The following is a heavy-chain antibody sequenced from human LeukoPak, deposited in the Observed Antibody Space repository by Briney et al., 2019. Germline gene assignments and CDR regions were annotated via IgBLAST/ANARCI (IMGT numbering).Heavy chain of an antibody. J-gene: IGHJ4*02. CDR2: IIPVFGSV. Sequence: ASVKVSCKAFGGTFSRSALSWVRQAPGQGLEWMGGIIPVFGSVNYAQKFQGRVTITADESTSTAYMELYSLRSEDTALYYCAIWGGRGSPQWYGPLDYWGQGTLVTVSS. D-gene: IGHD2-8*01. CDR1: GGTFSRSA. CDR3: AIWGGRGSPQWYGPLDY. V-gene: IGHV1-69*13.